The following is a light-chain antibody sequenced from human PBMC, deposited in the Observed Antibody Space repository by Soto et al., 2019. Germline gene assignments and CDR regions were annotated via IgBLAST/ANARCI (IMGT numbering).Light chain of an antibody. CDR1: QTISSSY. V-gene: IGKV3-20*01. J-gene: IGKJ1*01. CDR2: GAS. Sequence: EIVLTQSPGTLSLSPGERATLSCRASQTISSSYLAWYQQKPGQAPRLLIYGASSRATGIPDRFTGSGSGTDFTLTISRLEPADFAVYYCQQYGSSPPWTFGQGYKVEVK. CDR3: QQYGSSPPWT.